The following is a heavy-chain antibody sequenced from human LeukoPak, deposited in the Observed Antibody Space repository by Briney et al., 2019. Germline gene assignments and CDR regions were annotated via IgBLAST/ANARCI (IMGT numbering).Heavy chain of an antibody. V-gene: IGHV1-69*06. CDR2: INPIFGTA. Sequence: GASVKVSCKASGGTFSSYAISWVRQAPGQGLEWMGWINPIFGTANYAQKFQGRVTITADKSTSTAYMELSSLRSEDTAVYYCARAAYGDYGYYYYMDVWGKGTTVTVSS. CDR1: GGTFSSYA. D-gene: IGHD4-17*01. J-gene: IGHJ6*03. CDR3: ARAAYGDYGYYYYMDV.